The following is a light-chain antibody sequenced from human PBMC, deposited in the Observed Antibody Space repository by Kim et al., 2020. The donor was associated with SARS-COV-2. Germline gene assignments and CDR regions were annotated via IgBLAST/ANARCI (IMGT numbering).Light chain of an antibody. CDR1: KLGDKY. Sequence: TASITCSGDKLGDKYVCWYQQKPGQSPVRVIYEDSRRPSGIPERFLGSNSGNTATLTISGTQAMDEADYYCQAWDSSTGVFGGGTKLTVL. J-gene: IGLJ3*02. CDR2: EDS. CDR3: QAWDSSTGV. V-gene: IGLV3-1*01.